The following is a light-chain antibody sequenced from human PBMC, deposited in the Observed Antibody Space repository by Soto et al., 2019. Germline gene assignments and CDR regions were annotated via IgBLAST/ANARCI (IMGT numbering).Light chain of an antibody. CDR3: QEGGYWPPMA. CDR2: DAS. J-gene: IGKJ5*01. Sequence: ESVLTQSPATLSLSPGERATLSCRASQSVSSSLAWYQQKPGQAPRLLIYDASNRATGIPARFSGSGSGTDFTLTISSLEPEDFAVYYCQEGGYWPPMAFGKGTRLEIK. V-gene: IGKV3-11*01. CDR1: QSVSSS.